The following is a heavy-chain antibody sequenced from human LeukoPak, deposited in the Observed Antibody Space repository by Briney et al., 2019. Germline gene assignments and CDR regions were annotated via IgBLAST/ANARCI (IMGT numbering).Heavy chain of an antibody. CDR3: ARSPNSGYDPFDY. Sequence: SETLSLTCTVSGGSISSSSYYWGWIRQPPGKGVEWIGSIYYSGSSYYNPSLKSRVTISVDTSKNQFSLKLSSVTAADTAVYYCARSPNSGYDPFDYWGQGTLVTVSS. V-gene: IGHV4-39*01. J-gene: IGHJ4*02. CDR1: GGSISSSSYY. D-gene: IGHD5-12*01. CDR2: IYYSGSS.